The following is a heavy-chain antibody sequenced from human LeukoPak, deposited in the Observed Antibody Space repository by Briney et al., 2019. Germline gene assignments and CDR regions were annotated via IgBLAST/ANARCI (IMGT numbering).Heavy chain of an antibody. J-gene: IGHJ4*02. CDR1: GFTFSGST. V-gene: IGHV3-73*01. D-gene: IGHD4-17*01. CDR3: TAQREYGDYPK. CDR2: IRSKASSYET. Sequence: RAGGSLKLSCAASGFTFSGSTMHWARLASGKALEGVGRIRSKASSYETAYGASVKGRFTISRDDSENTAYLQINSLTTEDTAVYYCTAQREYGDYPKWGQGALVTVSS.